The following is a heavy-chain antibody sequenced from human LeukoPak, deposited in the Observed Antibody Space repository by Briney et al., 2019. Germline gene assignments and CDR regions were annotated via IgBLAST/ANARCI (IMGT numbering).Heavy chain of an antibody. V-gene: IGHV1-69*04. J-gene: IGHJ6*02. Sequence: PGGSLRLSCAASGFTFSSYAISWVRQAPGQGLEWMGRIIPIFGIANYAQKFQGRVTITADKSTSTAYMELSSLRSEDTAVYYCARVEQQLTRYYGMDVWGQGTTVTVSS. CDR1: GFTFSSYA. CDR3: ARVEQQLTRYYGMDV. CDR2: IIPIFGIA. D-gene: IGHD6-13*01.